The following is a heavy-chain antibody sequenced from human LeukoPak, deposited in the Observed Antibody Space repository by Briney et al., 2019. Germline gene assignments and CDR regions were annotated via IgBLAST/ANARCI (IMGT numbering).Heavy chain of an antibody. D-gene: IGHD6-13*01. CDR2: ISYDGSNK. Sequence: PGRSLRLSCAASGFTFSSYAMHWVRQAPGKGLEWVAVISYDGSNKYYADSVKGRFTISRDNSKNTLYLQMNSLRAEDTAVYYCAKDSMGYSSSWLHWYFDLWGRGTLVTVSS. CDR3: AKDSMGYSSSWLHWYFDL. J-gene: IGHJ2*01. CDR1: GFTFSSYA. V-gene: IGHV3-30*04.